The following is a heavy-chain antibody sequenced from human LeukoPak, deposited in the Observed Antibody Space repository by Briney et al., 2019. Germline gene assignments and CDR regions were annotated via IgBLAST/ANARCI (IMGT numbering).Heavy chain of an antibody. D-gene: IGHD3-3*01. V-gene: IGHV1-8*01. CDR1: GYTFTSYD. J-gene: IGHJ6*02. CDR2: MNPNSGNT. CDR3: ARVSPYDFWSGYDYYYYYYGMDV. Sequence: RRASVKVSCKASGYTFTSYDINWVRQATGQGLEWMGWMNPNSGNTGYAQKFQGRVTMTRNTSISTAYMELSSLRSEDTAVYYCARVSPYDFWSGYDYYYYYYGMDVWGQGTTVTVSS.